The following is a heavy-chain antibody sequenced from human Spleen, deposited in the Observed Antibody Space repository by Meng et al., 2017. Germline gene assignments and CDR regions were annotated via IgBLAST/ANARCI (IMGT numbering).Heavy chain of an antibody. CDR3: ARGETSSWLYYYYGMDV. CDR1: GGSISSSSYY. J-gene: IGHJ6*02. V-gene: IGHV4-39*07. Sequence: SETLSLTCTVSGGSISSSSYYWGWIHQPPGKGLEWIGSIYYSGSTSYNPSLKSRVTISLDTSKNQFSLKLSSVTAADTAVYYCARGETSSWLYYYYGMDVWGQGTTVTVSS. CDR2: IYYSGST. D-gene: IGHD6-13*01.